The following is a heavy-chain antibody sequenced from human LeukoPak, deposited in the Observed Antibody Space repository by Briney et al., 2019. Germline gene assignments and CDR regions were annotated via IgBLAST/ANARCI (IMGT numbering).Heavy chain of an antibody. D-gene: IGHD3-3*01. J-gene: IGHJ4*02. Sequence: ASVKVSCKASGYTFTGYYKHWVRQAPGQGLEWMGWINPNSGGTNYAQKFQGRVTMTRDTSISTAYMELSRLRSDDTAVYYCARGPILRDFWSGYYPDYFDYWGQGTLVTVSS. CDR3: ARGPILRDFWSGYYPDYFDY. CDR2: INPNSGGT. CDR1: GYTFTGYY. V-gene: IGHV1-2*02.